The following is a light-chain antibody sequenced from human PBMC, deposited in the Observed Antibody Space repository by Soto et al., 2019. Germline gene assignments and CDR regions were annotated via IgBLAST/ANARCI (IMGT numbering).Light chain of an antibody. J-gene: IGLJ3*02. CDR3: CSHAGGSSWV. CDR1: SGDVGAYDR. Sequence: QSVLTQPRSVSGSPGQSVTISCTGTSGDVGAYDRVSWYQHHPTKAPKLIIYDVTNRPSGVPYRFSGSKSGSTASLTISGLQADDEADYYCCSHAGGSSWVFGGGTKLTVL. CDR2: DVT. V-gene: IGLV2-11*01.